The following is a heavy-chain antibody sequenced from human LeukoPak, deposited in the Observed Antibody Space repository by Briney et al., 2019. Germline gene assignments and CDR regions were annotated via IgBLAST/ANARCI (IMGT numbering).Heavy chain of an antibody. V-gene: IGHV3-7*01. J-gene: IGHJ4*02. CDR3: ARDPGGSYPYFDY. D-gene: IGHD1-26*01. CDR2: IKQDGSEK. Sequence: GGSLRLSCAASGFTFSSYWMSWVRQAPGKGLEWVANIKQDGSEKYYVDSVKGRFTISRDNAKNSLYLQMNSLRAEGTAVYYCARDPGGSYPYFDYWGQGTLVTVSS. CDR1: GFTFSSYW.